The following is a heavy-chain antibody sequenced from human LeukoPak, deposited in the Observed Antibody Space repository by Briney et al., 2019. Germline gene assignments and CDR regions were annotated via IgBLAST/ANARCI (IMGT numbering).Heavy chain of an antibody. J-gene: IGHJ4*02. V-gene: IGHV3-30*04. Sequence: GGSLRLSCAASGFTFSSYAMHWVRQAPGKGLEWVAVISYDGSNKYYADSVKGRFTISRDNSKNSLYLQMNSLRAEDTAVYYCARGKYYYDSRRAGYYFDYWGQGTLVTVSS. CDR1: GFTFSSYA. CDR3: ARGKYYYDSRRAGYYFDY. CDR2: ISYDGSNK. D-gene: IGHD3-22*01.